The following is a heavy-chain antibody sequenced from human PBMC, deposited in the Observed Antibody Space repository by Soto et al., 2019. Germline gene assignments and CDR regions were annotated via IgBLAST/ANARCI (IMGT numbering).Heavy chain of an antibody. CDR2: IYPMFGAA. D-gene: IGHD3-10*01. CDR1: GGTFNTYA. V-gene: IGHV1-69*19. CDR3: AREVQVHTPAFVY. J-gene: IGHJ4*02. Sequence: QVQLVQSGAEMKKPGSSVTVSWQSSGGTFNTYAMNWVRQAPGQGPEWMGDIYPMFGAANYAPKFQGRVTITADESTCTSYMHLSRLTSEATALYFCAREVQVHTPAFVYWGQGTMITVSS.